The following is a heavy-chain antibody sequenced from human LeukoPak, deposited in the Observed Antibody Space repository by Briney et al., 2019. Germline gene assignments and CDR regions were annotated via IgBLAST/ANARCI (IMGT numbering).Heavy chain of an antibody. Sequence: GGSLRLSCAASGFTFSSYAMTWVRQAPGKGLQWVAAVSCSGAHTYYADSVKGRFTISRDNSKNTLYLQMNSLRAGDTAVYYCARGHVIITNSFDYWGQGPLVTVSS. CDR3: ARGHVIITNSFDY. D-gene: IGHD3-10*01. V-gene: IGHV3-23*01. J-gene: IGHJ4*02. CDR2: VSCSGAHT. CDR1: GFTFSSYA.